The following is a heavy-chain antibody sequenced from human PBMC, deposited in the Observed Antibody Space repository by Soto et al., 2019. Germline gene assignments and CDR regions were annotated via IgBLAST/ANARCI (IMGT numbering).Heavy chain of an antibody. V-gene: IGHV4-59*08. J-gene: IGHJ4*02. CDR3: ERLTPVTADFES. CDR1: GGSISSYS. D-gene: IGHD4-17*01. CDR2: IYDSWST. Sequence: SETLSLTCTVSGGSISSYSWSWIRQPPGQGLEWIGYIYDSWSTQYNPSLKSRVTISVDTSKNQFSLKLSSVTAADTAVYYCERLTPVTADFESWGQATLV.